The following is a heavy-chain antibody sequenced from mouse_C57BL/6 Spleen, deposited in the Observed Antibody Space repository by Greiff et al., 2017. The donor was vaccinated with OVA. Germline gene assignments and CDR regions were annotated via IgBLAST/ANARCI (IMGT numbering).Heavy chain of an antibody. CDR2: IHPNSGST. CDR3: ARRDDYGSSYPGY. V-gene: IGHV1-64*01. Sequence: QVQLQQPGAELVKPGASVKLSCKASGYTFTSYWMHWVKQRPGQGLEWIGMIHPNSGSTNYNEKFKSKATLTVDKSSSTAYMQLSSLTSEDSAVYYCARRDDYGSSYPGYWGQGTTLTVSS. J-gene: IGHJ2*01. CDR1: GYTFTSYW. D-gene: IGHD1-1*01.